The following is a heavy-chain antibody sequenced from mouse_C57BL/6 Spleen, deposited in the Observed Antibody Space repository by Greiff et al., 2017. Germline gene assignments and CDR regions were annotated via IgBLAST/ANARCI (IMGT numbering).Heavy chain of an antibody. CDR3: ARWGTTVVAPYYYAMDY. J-gene: IGHJ4*01. V-gene: IGHV3-8*01. D-gene: IGHD1-1*01. CDR1: GYSITSDY. Sequence: VQLKESGPGLAKPSQTLSLTCSVTGYSITSDYWNWIRKFPGTKLEYMGYISYSGSTYYNPSLKSRISITRDTSKNQYYLQLNSVTTEDTATYYCARWGTTVVAPYYYAMDYWGQGTSVTVSS. CDR2: ISYSGST.